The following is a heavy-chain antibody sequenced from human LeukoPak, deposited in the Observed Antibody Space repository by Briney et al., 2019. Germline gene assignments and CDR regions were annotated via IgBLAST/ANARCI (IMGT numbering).Heavy chain of an antibody. Sequence: GGSLRLSCAASGFTFSSYAMSWVRQAPGKGLEWVSAISGSGGSTYYADSVKGRFTISRDNSKNTLYLQMNSLRAEDTAVYYCTKDIWGYYYDSSGYYSNDYWGQGTLVTVSS. CDR2: ISGSGGST. D-gene: IGHD3-22*01. J-gene: IGHJ4*02. CDR3: TKDIWGYYYDSSGYYSNDY. V-gene: IGHV3-23*01. CDR1: GFTFSSYA.